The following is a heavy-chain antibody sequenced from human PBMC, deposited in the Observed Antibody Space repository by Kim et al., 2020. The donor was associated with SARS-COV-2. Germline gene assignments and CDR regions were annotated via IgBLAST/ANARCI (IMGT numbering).Heavy chain of an antibody. V-gene: IGHV1-46*01. CDR1: GFTFTNYF. D-gene: IGHD6-19*01. CDR3: AREAALIAVPKKNFDY. CDR2: INPSGVFT. J-gene: IGHJ4*02. Sequence: ASVKVSCKASGFTFTNYFMHWVRQAPGQGLEWMGTINPSGVFTLFTQKYQGIVIITKDTSTSTVYMEVSSLRSEDTAVYYCAREAALIAVPKKNFDYWGQGTLVTVSS.